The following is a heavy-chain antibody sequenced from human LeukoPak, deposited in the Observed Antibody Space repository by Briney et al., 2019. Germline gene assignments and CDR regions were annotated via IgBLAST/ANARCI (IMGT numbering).Heavy chain of an antibody. CDR2: IYSGGST. CDR1: GFTVSSNY. CDR3: ARLKRLAAAVVDY. Sequence: GGSLRLSCAASGFTVSSNYMSWVRQAPGKGLEWVSVIYSGGSTYYADSVKGRFTISRDNSKNTLYLEMNSLRAEDTAVYYCARLKRLAAAVVDYWGQGTLVTVSS. J-gene: IGHJ4*02. V-gene: IGHV3-53*01. D-gene: IGHD6-13*01.